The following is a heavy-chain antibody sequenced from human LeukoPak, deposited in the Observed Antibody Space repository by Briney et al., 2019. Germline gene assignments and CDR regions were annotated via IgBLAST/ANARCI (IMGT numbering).Heavy chain of an antibody. CDR1: GGTFSSYA. J-gene: IGHJ4*02. D-gene: IGHD1-26*01. Sequence: SVKVSCKASGGTFSSYAISWVRQAPGQGLEWMGGIIPIFGTANYAQKFQGRVAITTDESTSTAYMELSSLRSEDTAVYYCASNPSGSSFSPSGYFDYWGQGTLVTVSS. V-gene: IGHV1-69*05. CDR2: IIPIFGTA. CDR3: ASNPSGSSFSPSGYFDY.